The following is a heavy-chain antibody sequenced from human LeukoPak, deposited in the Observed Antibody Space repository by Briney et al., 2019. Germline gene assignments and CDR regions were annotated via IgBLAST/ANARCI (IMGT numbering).Heavy chain of an antibody. CDR1: GGSFSGYY. CDR2: INHSGST. CDR3: ARGRRSRNSKTYFDY. Sequence: SETLSLTCAVYGGSFSGYYWSWIRQPPGKGLEWIGEINHSGSTNYNPSLKSRVTISVDTSKNQFSLKLSSVTAADTAVYYCARGRRSRNSKTYFDYWGQGTLVTVSS. D-gene: IGHD6-13*01. J-gene: IGHJ4*02. V-gene: IGHV4-34*01.